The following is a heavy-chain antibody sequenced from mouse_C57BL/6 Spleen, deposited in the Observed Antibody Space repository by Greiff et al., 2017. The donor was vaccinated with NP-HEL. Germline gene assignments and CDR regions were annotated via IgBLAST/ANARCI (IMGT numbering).Heavy chain of an antibody. D-gene: IGHD2-3*01. J-gene: IGHJ1*03. V-gene: IGHV1-80*01. CDR2: IYPGDGDT. Sequence: VKLQESGAELVKPGASVKISCKASGYAFSSYWMNWVKQRPGKGLEWIGQIYPGDGDTNYNGKFKGKATLTADKSSSTAYMQLSSLTSEDSAVYFCARPDGYYEGYFDVWGTGTTVTVSS. CDR3: ARPDGYYEGYFDV. CDR1: GYAFSSYW.